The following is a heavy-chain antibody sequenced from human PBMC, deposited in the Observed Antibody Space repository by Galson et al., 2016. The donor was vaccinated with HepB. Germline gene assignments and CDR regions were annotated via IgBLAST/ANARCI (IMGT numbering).Heavy chain of an antibody. Sequence: SVKVSCKASGYTFSTYGISWVRQAPGQGLEWMGWISVHNGNTNYVEKFQDRVTMTRDTSTNTAYMELRSLTYDDTAVYFCARDDDSGGWYMVGYWGQGTLITVSS. CDR1: GYTFSTYG. CDR3: ARDDDSGGWYMVGY. D-gene: IGHD6-19*01. J-gene: IGHJ4*02. V-gene: IGHV1-18*01. CDR2: ISVHNGNT.